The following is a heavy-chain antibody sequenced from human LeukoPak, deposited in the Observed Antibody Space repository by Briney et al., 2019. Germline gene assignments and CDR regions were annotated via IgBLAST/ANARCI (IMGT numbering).Heavy chain of an antibody. J-gene: IGHJ4*02. CDR1: GYTFTGYY. CDR3: ARQGPRPGIAARLAY. Sequence: ASVKVSCKASGYTFTGYYMHWVRQAPGQGLEWMGWINPNSGGTNYAQKFQGRVTMTRDTSISTAYMELSRLRSDDTAVYYCARQGPRPGIAARLAYWGQGTLVTVSS. D-gene: IGHD6-6*01. V-gene: IGHV1-2*02. CDR2: INPNSGGT.